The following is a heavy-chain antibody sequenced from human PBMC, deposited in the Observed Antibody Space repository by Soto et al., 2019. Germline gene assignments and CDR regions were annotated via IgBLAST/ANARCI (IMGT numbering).Heavy chain of an antibody. CDR1: GYTFTSYG. CDR2: ISAYNGNT. D-gene: IGHD2-15*01. CDR3: ARGGGGYCSGGSCYSGPLGNWFDP. V-gene: IGHV1-18*01. J-gene: IGHJ5*02. Sequence: ASVKVSCKASGYTFTSYGISWVRQAPGQGLEWMGWISAYNGNTNYAQKLQGRVTMTTDTSTSTAYMELRSLRSDDTAVYYCARGGGGYCSGGSCYSGPLGNWFDPWGQGXLVTVYS.